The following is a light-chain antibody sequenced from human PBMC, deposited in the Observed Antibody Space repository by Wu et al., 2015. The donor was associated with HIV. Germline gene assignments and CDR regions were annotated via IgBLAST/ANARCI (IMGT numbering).Light chain of an antibody. CDR1: QNIDNF. V-gene: IGKV3-11*01. CDR3: QQRTNWPLD. CDR2: DAS. J-gene: IGKJ4*01. Sequence: EIVLTQSPVTVSLSPGERATLSCRASQNIDNFVAWYQHKPGQPPRLLIYDASNRATGTPDRFIGRGSGTAFTLTINSLQPEDFGVYYCQQRTNWPLDFGGGTRIEFK.